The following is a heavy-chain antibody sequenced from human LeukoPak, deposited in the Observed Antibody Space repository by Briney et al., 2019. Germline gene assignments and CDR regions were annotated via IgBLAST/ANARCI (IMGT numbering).Heavy chain of an antibody. CDR2: IYYSGST. CDR1: GGSISSYY. Sequence: SETLSLTCTVSGGSISSYYWSWIRQPPGKGLEWIGYIYYSGSTNYNPSLKSQVTISVDTSKNQFSLKLSSVTAADTAVYYCARESKDFWSGSKYGMDVWGQGTTVTVSS. V-gene: IGHV4-59*01. J-gene: IGHJ6*02. D-gene: IGHD3-3*01. CDR3: ARESKDFWSGSKYGMDV.